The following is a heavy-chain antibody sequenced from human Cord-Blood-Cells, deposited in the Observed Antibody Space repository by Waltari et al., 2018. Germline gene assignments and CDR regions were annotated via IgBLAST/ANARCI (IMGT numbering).Heavy chain of an antibody. CDR2: IYHSGRT. CDR1: GGSISSINW. CDR3: ARDPRIAVGTFDY. J-gene: IGHJ4*02. V-gene: IGHV4-4*02. D-gene: IGHD6-19*01. Sequence: QVQLQESGPGLVKPSGTLSLTCAVSGGSISSINWWSWVRQPPGKGLEWIGEIYHSGRTNYAPSLKRRVTISVDKSKNQFSLKLSSVTSADTAVYYCARDPRIAVGTFDYWGQATLVTVSS.